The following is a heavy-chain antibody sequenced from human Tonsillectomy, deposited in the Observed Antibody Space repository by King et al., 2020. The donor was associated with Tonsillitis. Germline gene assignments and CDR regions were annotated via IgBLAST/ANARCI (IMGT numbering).Heavy chain of an antibody. V-gene: IGHV3-30*18. CDR2: ISYDGSNI. Sequence: QVQLVESGGGVVQPGGSLRLSCAASGFTFRSYDMHWVRQAPGKGLEWVAVISYDGSNIYYADSVKGRFTISRDNSKNILYLQMNSLRAEDTAVYYCAKLRAVALYYFDYWGQGTLVTVSS. CDR1: GFTFRSYD. CDR3: AKLRAVALYYFDY. J-gene: IGHJ4*02. D-gene: IGHD6-19*01.